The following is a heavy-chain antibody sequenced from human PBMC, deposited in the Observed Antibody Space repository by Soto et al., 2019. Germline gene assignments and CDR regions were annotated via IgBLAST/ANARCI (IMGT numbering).Heavy chain of an antibody. V-gene: IGHV4-59*01. CDR1: GGSISSYY. J-gene: IGHJ5*02. CDR3: ARDKNELVLGWFDP. D-gene: IGHD6-13*01. CDR2: IYYSGST. Sequence: SETLSLTCTVSGGSISSYYWSWIRRPPGKGLEGIGYIYYSGSTNYNPSLKSRVTISVDTSKNQFSLKLSSVTAADTAVYYCARDKNELVLGWFDPWGQGTLVTVSS.